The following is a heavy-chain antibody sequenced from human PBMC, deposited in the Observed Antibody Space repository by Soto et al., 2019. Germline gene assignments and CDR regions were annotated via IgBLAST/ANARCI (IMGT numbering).Heavy chain of an antibody. Sequence: VQLLESGGGLVQPGGSLRLSCAASGFTFSTYAMSWVRQAPGEGLEWVSAISGSGTSAYYADSVKGRFTISRDNSKNTLYLQMNSLRADDTAIYYCAKGGTGTTIGRYMDVWGKGTTVTVAS. CDR1: GFTFSTYA. CDR2: ISGSGTSA. D-gene: IGHD1-7*01. J-gene: IGHJ6*03. V-gene: IGHV3-23*01. CDR3: AKGGTGTTIGRYMDV.